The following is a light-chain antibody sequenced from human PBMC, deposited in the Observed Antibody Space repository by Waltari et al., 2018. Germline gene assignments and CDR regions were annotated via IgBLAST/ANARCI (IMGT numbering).Light chain of an antibody. CDR2: DVS. Sequence: QSALTQPASVSGSPGQSTNISCTGTSSDVGAYNYVSWYQQHPGRAPKIMIYDVSNRPSGVSNRFSGSKSGNTASLTISGLQAEDEGDYYCSSYTSSSTWVFGGGTKLTVL. CDR1: SSDVGAYNY. V-gene: IGLV2-14*03. J-gene: IGLJ3*02. CDR3: SSYTSSSTWV.